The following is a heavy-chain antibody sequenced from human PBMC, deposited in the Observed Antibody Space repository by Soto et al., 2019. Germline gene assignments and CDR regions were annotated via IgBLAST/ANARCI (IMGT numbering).Heavy chain of an antibody. V-gene: IGHV3-48*03. CDR2: ITTSGSSM. CDR3: ARGYIGGWSRGGYFDF. J-gene: IGHJ4*02. Sequence: GGSLRLSCAASGCTFSSYEMNWVRHAPGKGLEWISFITTSGSSMYYADSVKGRFTISRDNAKNSLFLQMNSLRAADTAFYYCARGYIGGWSRGGYFDFWGQGTPVTVSS. D-gene: IGHD6-19*01. CDR1: GCTFSSYE.